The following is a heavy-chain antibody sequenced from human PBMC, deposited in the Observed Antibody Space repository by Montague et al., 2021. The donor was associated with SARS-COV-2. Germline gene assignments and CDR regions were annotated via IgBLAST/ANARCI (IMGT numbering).Heavy chain of an antibody. V-gene: IGHV4-31*03. J-gene: IGHJ4*02. CDR2: IFHSGNT. CDR1: GASLSSGGYF. D-gene: IGHD1-7*01. Sequence: TLSLTCSVSGASLSSGGYFWAWVRQLPGKDLEWIGYIFHSGNTYYNPSLKSRVIISQDTSDNHLFLTLMSVTAADTAVYYCARERSLGENYNYFDYWGQGTLVTVSS. CDR3: ARERSLGENYNYFDY.